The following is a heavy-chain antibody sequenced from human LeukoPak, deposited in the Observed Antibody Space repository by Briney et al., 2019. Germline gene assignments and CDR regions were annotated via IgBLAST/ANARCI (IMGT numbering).Heavy chain of an antibody. J-gene: IGHJ4*02. CDR3: ARVRGSGSYNHPYYYFDY. CDR2: IYYSGST. V-gene: IGHV4-59*01. D-gene: IGHD3-10*01. Sequence: SETLSLTCTVSGGSISSYYWSWIRQPPGKGLEWIGYIYYSGSTNYNPSLKSRVTISVDTSKNQFSLKLSSVTAADTAVYYCARVRGSGSYNHPYYYFDYWGQGTLVTVSS. CDR1: GGSISSYY.